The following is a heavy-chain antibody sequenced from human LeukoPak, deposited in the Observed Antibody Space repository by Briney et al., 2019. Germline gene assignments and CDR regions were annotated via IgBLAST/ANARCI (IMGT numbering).Heavy chain of an antibody. Sequence: GGSQRLSCAASGFTFSSYAMGWVRQTPGKGLEWVSAISGSGGSTYYADSVKGRFTISRDNSKNTLYLHMNSLRAEDTAVYYCAKERCSSTSCYGPWYYYGSGSYYREYYFDYWGQGTLVTVSS. CDR3: AKERCSSTSCYGPWYYYGSGSYYREYYFDY. V-gene: IGHV3-23*01. J-gene: IGHJ4*02. CDR2: ISGSGGST. CDR1: GFTFSSYA. D-gene: IGHD3-10*01.